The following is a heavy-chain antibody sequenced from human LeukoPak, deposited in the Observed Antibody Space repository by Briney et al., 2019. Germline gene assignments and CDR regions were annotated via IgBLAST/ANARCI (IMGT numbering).Heavy chain of an antibody. Sequence: GGSLRLSCAASGFTFSSYAMSWVRQAPGKGLEWVSAISGSGGSTYYADSVKGRFTISRDNSKNTLYLQMNSLRAEDTAVYYCAKDLNNKVKVRGVIMGGFDYWGQGTLVTVSS. D-gene: IGHD3-10*01. CDR3: AKDLNNKVKVRGVIMGGFDY. V-gene: IGHV3-23*01. CDR1: GFTFSSYA. J-gene: IGHJ4*02. CDR2: ISGSGGST.